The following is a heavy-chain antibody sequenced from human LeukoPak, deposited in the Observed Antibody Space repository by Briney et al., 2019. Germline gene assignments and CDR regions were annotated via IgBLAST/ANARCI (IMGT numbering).Heavy chain of an antibody. J-gene: IGHJ4*02. CDR3: AKDHVTSSSWFPDY. CDR2: ISYDGINK. D-gene: IGHD6-13*01. Sequence: GGSLRLSCAASGLHFRTCGLHWVRQAPGKGLEWVAVISYDGINKYYADSVKGRFTISRDNSKNMLYLQMSSLRAEDTAVYYCAKDHVTSSSWFPDYWGQGTLVTVSS. CDR1: GLHFRTCG. V-gene: IGHV3-30*18.